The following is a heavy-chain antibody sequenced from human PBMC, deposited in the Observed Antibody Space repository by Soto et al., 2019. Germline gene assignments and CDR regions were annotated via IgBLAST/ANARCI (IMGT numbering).Heavy chain of an antibody. D-gene: IGHD2-2*01. CDR2: IWYDGSNK. Sequence: GGSLRLSCAASGFTFSSYGMHWVRQAPGKGLEWVAVIWYDGSNKYYADSVKGRFTISRDNSKNTLYLQMNSLGAEDTAVYYCAREKPAALYYYGMDVWGQGTTVTVSS. J-gene: IGHJ6*02. CDR3: AREKPAALYYYGMDV. V-gene: IGHV3-33*01. CDR1: GFTFSSYG.